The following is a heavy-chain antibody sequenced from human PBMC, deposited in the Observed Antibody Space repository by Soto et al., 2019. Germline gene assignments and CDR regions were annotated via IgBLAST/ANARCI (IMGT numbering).Heavy chain of an antibody. CDR1: GGTFSSYA. J-gene: IGHJ4*02. CDR2: IIPIFGTA. Sequence: QVQLVQSGAEVKKPGSSVKVSCKASGGTFSSYAISWVRQAPGQGLEWRGGIIPIFGTANYAQKFQGRVTITEDKATGTAYRELSSPRAEDTAVNYWARDISSAGYYYVAYWGQGTLGTVAA. CDR3: ARDISSAGYYYVAY. V-gene: IGHV1-69*06. D-gene: IGHD2-15*01.